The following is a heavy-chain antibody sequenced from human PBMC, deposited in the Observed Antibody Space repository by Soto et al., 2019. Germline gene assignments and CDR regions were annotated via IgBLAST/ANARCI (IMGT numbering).Heavy chain of an antibody. J-gene: IGHJ4*02. CDR1: GFTFSDYY. CDR2: ISSSSSYT. CDR3: ARAGNKDTAMVPFDY. Sequence: GGSLRLSCAASGFTFSDYYMSWIRQAPGKGLEWVSYISSSSSYTNYADSVKGRFTISRDNAKNSLYLQMNSLRAEDTAVYYCARAGNKDTAMVPFDYWGQGTLVTVSS. D-gene: IGHD5-18*01. V-gene: IGHV3-11*06.